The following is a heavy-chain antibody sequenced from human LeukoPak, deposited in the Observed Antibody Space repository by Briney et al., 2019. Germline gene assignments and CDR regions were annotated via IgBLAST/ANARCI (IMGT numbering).Heavy chain of an antibody. V-gene: IGHV1-69*13. CDR1: GGTFSSYA. J-gene: IGHJ6*02. CDR3: ASTLNHYYYYYGMDV. Sequence: SVKVSCKASGGTFSSYAISWVRQAPGQGLEWMGGIIPIFGTANYAQKFQGRVTITADESTSTAYMELSSLRSEDTAVYYCASTLNHYYYYYGMDVWGQGTTVTVSS. D-gene: IGHD1-14*01. CDR2: IIPIFGTA.